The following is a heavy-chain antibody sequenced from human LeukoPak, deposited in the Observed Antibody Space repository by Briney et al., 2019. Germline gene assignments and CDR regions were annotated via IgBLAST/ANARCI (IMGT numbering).Heavy chain of an antibody. CDR1: GGSISSGDYY. CDR2: IYTSGST. J-gene: IGHJ6*02. CDR3: ARDRHDFWSGHYYGMDV. Sequence: PSETLSLTCTVSGGSISSGDYYWSWIRQPPGKGLEWIGRIYTSGSTNYNPSLKSRVTMSVDTSKNQFSLKLSSVTAADTAVYYCARDRHDFWSGHYYGMDVWGQGTTVTVSS. V-gene: IGHV4-61*02. D-gene: IGHD3-3*01.